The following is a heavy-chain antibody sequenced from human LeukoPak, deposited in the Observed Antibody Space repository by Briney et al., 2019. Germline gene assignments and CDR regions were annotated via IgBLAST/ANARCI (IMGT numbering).Heavy chain of an antibody. CDR3: ARRLTQYDCFDP. J-gene: IGHJ5*02. Sequence: SQTLSLTCAISGNSVSSNSVTWNWIRQSPSRGLEWLGRTYYRSTWYNDYAVSVRGRITVNPDTSKNQFSLHLNSVTPEDTAVYYCARRLTQYDCFDPWGQGILVTVSS. V-gene: IGHV6-1*01. CDR2: TYYRSTWYN. CDR1: GNSVSSNSVT. D-gene: IGHD2-2*01.